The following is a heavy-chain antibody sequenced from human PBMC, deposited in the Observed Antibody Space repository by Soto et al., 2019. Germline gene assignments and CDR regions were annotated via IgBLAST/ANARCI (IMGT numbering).Heavy chain of an antibody. CDR2: INHTGHT. V-gene: IGHV4-34*01. Sequence: QVQLQQWGAGPLKPSETLSLTCAVYGGSFNDYYWSWIRQPPGKGLEWIGEINHTGHTNYNPSLKSRVTISVDTSKNQFSLKLTSVTAADTAVYYCARSGHLFDYWGQGILVTVSS. D-gene: IGHD3-10*01. CDR3: ARSGHLFDY. J-gene: IGHJ4*02. CDR1: GGSFNDYY.